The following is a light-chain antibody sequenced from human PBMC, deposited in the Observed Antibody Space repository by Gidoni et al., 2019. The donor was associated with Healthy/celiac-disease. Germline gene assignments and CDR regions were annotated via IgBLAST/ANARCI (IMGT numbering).Light chain of an antibody. CDR1: QSVSSN. CDR3: QQYNNWPLT. CDR2: GAS. J-gene: IGKJ4*01. V-gene: IGKV3-15*01. Sequence: EIVMTQSPATLSVSPGERATLSCRASQSVSSNLAWYQQKPGQAPRLLIYGASTRDTGIPARLSGSGSGKEFTLTISSLQSEDFAVYYCQQYNNWPLTFGGXTKVEIK.